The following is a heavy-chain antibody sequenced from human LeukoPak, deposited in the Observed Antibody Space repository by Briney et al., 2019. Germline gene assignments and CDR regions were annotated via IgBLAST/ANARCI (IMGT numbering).Heavy chain of an antibody. V-gene: IGHV3-33*01. CDR2: IWFDGSNK. CDR3: ARDWDTAMVMYYFVY. J-gene: IGHJ4*02. CDR1: AFTFSSSG. Sequence: GASLRLSCSASAFTFSSSGMHWVRHAPGKGLEWVVVIWFDGSNKYYAYSVKGRFTISRDNSKNTLYLQMNSLRAEDTAVYYCARDWDTAMVMYYFVYWGQGTVVSVSS. D-gene: IGHD5-18*01.